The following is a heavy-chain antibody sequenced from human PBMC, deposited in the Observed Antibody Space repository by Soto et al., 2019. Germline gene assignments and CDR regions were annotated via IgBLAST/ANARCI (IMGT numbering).Heavy chain of an antibody. CDR1: GYTFTDLS. V-gene: IGHV1-24*01. D-gene: IGHD3-22*01. J-gene: IGHJ3*02. Sequence: GASVKVSCKASGYTFTDLSIHWLRQAPGKGLEWMGGFDREDDETVYAQNFQGRITMTEDTFTDTAYMELSSLRSEDTAVYYCATEQPRYYDTNGVDAFDIWGQGTMVTVSS. CDR3: ATEQPRYYDTNGVDAFDI. CDR2: FDREDDET.